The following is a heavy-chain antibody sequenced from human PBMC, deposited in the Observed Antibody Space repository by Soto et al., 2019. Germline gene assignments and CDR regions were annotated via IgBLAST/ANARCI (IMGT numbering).Heavy chain of an antibody. CDR1: GGTFSSYA. D-gene: IGHD3-10*01. CDR2: IIPIFGTA. Sequence: SVKVSCKASGGTFSSYAISWVRQAPGQGLEWMGGIIPIFGTANYAQKFQGRVTITADESTSTAYIELSSLRSEDTAVYYCARGKAVTMVRGVIISFRYYGMDVWGQGTTVTVSS. CDR3: ARGKAVTMVRGVIISFRYYGMDV. V-gene: IGHV1-69*13. J-gene: IGHJ6*02.